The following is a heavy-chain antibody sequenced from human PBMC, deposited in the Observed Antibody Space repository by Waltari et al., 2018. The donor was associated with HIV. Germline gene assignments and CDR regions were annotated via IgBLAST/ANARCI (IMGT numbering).Heavy chain of an antibody. J-gene: IGHJ6*02. D-gene: IGHD1-26*01. CDR3: VRHLWVVGYRWDYYGMDV. V-gene: IGHV4-34*01. CDR2: INHSGST. CDR1: GGSFSGYY. Sequence: QVQLQQWGAGLLKPSETLSLTCAVYGGSFSGYYWSWIRQPPGKGLEWIGEINHSGSTNYNPSLKSRVTISVDTSKNQFSLKLSSVTAADTAVYYCVRHLWVVGYRWDYYGMDVWGQGTTVTVSS.